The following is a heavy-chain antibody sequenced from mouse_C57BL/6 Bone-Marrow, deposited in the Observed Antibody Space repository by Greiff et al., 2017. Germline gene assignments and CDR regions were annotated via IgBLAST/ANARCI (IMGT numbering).Heavy chain of an antibody. CDR3: TRINYYFDY. CDR1: GYTFTSYT. Sequence: QVQLQQSGAELARPGASVKMSCKASGYTFTSYTMHWVKQRPGQGLEWIGYINPSSGYTKYNQKFKDKATLTADKSSSTAYMQLSSLASEDSAVYYCTRINYYFDYWGQGTTLTVSS. CDR2: INPSSGYT. J-gene: IGHJ2*01. V-gene: IGHV1-4*01. D-gene: IGHD1-3*01.